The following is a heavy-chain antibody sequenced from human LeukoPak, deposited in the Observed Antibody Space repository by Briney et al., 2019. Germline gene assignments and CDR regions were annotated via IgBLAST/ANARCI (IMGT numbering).Heavy chain of an antibody. CDR1: GGSINSSSYY. J-gene: IGHJ4*02. D-gene: IGHD6-13*01. V-gene: IGHV3-11*06. Sequence: LSLTCTVSGGSINSSSYYWDWIRQPPGKGLEWLSYISGSGSYTNYADSVKGRFTTSRDNAKNSLYLQMNSLRAEDTAVYYCARVGSIAAAGTPDYWGQGTLVTVSS. CDR3: ARVGSIAAAGTPDY. CDR2: ISGSGSYT.